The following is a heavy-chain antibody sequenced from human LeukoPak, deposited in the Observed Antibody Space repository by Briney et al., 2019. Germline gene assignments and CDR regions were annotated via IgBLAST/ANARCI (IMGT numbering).Heavy chain of an antibody. J-gene: IGHJ3*02. CDR3: ARERDPPAIDI. Sequence: GSLRLSCVVSGFTFSSYEMNWVRQAPGKGLEWVSYISSSGSIMYYAESVKGRFTISRDNAKNSLYLQMNSLRPEDTAIYYCARERDPPAIDIWGQGTMVTVSS. V-gene: IGHV3-48*03. CDR1: GFTFSSYE. CDR2: ISSSGSIM.